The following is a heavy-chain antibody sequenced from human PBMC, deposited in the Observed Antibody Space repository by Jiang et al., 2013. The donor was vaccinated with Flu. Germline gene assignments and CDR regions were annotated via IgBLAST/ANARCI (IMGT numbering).Heavy chain of an antibody. CDR3: TRSRAAAGWVAFDP. V-gene: IGHV6-1*01. CDR1: GDSVSNNAAA. CDR2: TYHRSQWYN. Sequence: SQTLSLTCVISGDSVSNNAAAWNWIRQSPSRGLEWLGRTYHRSQWYNDYALSVKSRIIITPDTSKNHFSLQLNSVTPKDTAVYYCTRSRAAAGWVAFDPWGQGTQVTVSS. J-gene: IGHJ5*02. D-gene: IGHD6-13*01.